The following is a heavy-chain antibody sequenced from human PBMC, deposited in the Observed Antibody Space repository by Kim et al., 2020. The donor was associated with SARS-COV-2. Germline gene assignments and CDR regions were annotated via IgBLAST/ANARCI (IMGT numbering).Heavy chain of an antibody. CDR3: AREAEWFGEGYFDL. CDR1: GYTFTSYG. J-gene: IGHJ2*01. D-gene: IGHD3-10*01. CDR2: ISAYNGNT. V-gene: IGHV1-18*01. Sequence: ASVKVSCKASGYTFTSYGISWVRQAPGQGLEWMGWISAYNGNTNYAQKLQGRVTMTTDTSTSTAYMELRSLRSDDTAVYYCAREAEWFGEGYFDLWGRGTLVTVSS.